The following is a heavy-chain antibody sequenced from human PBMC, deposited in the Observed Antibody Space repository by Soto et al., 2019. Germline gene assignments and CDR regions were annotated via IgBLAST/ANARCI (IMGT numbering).Heavy chain of an antibody. CDR2: TYYRSKWYN. J-gene: IGHJ6*02. CDR3: ARDRNYGSGSSLYYYYGMDV. D-gene: IGHD3-10*01. CDR1: GDSVSSNSAA. V-gene: IGHV6-1*01. Sequence: SQTLSLTCAISGDSVSSNSAAWNWIRQSPSRGLEWLGRTYYRSKWYNDYAVSVKSRITINPDTSKNQFSLQLNSVTPEDTAVYYWARDRNYGSGSSLYYYYGMDVWGQGTTVTVSS.